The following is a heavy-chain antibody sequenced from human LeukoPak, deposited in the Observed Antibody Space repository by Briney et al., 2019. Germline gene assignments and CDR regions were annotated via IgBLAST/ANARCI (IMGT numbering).Heavy chain of an antibody. V-gene: IGHV4-4*02. Sequence: PSETLSLTCAVSGGSISNTNWWSWVRQPPGKGLEWIGEINHSGSTNYNPSLKSRVTISVDTSKNQFSLKLSSVTAADTAVYYCARDRAYCGGDCSSLGFDYWGQGTLVTVSS. CDR3: ARDRAYCGGDCSSLGFDY. CDR2: INHSGST. CDR1: GGSISNTNW. D-gene: IGHD2-21*02. J-gene: IGHJ4*02.